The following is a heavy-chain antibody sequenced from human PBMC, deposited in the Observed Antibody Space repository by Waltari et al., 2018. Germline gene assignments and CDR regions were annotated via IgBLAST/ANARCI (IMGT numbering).Heavy chain of an antibody. CDR3: ARDYHSGGYATDY. V-gene: IGHV1-2*02. Sequence: QVQLVQSGAEVKEPGASVKVCCKASGYTLTGHYMHWVRQTPGQGLEWMGWINPDSGGTDYAPKFQGRVTMTRDTSINTLYLELSSLRADDTAVYFCARDYHSGGYATDYWGQGTRVTVSS. CDR1: GYTLTGHY. CDR2: INPDSGGT. D-gene: IGHD5-18*01. J-gene: IGHJ4*02.